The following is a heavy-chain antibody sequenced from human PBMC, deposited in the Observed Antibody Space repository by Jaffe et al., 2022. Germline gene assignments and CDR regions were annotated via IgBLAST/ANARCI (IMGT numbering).Heavy chain of an antibody. CDR1: GGSFSGYY. D-gene: IGHD3-10*01. Sequence: QVQLQQWGAGLLKPSETLSLTCAVYGGSFSGYYWSWIRQPPGKGLEWIGEINHSGSTNYNPSLKSRVTISVDTSKNQFSLKLSSVTAADTAVYYCARGQVTMVRGVDYYYMDVWGKGTTVTVSS. CDR2: INHSGST. CDR3: ARGQVTMVRGVDYYYMDV. J-gene: IGHJ6*03. V-gene: IGHV4-34*01.